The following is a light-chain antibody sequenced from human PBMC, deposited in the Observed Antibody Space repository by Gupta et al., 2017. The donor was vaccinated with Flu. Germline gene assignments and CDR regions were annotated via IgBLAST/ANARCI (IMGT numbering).Light chain of an antibody. J-gene: IGLJ1*01. V-gene: IGLV3-1*01. CDR2: QDT. CDR1: TLANKY. CDR3: QAWDSSTFYV. Sequence: SYALTQPPSASVSPGQTASITCSGNTLANKYAYWYQQKPGQSHLLVIYQDTKRPAGIPERFSGSNSGNTATLTISGTQALDEADYYCQAWDSSTFYVFGTGTKVTVL.